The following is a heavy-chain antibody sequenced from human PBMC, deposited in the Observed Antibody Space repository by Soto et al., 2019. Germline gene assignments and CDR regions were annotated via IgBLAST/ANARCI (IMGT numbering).Heavy chain of an antibody. Sequence: RLEWMGWISAYNGNTNYAQKLQGRVTMTTDTSTSTAYMELRSLRSDDTAVYYCARGLPPPNYYDSSYWYFDISGRGTLVS. CDR2: ISAYNGNT. V-gene: IGHV1-18*01. CDR3: ARGLPPPNYYDSSYWYFDI. J-gene: IGHJ2*01. D-gene: IGHD3-22*01.